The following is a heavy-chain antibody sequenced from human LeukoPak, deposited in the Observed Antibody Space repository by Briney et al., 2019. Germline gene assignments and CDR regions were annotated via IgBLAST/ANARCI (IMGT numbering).Heavy chain of an antibody. CDR2: IYHSGST. CDR3: ARARRGYSGYVDY. J-gene: IGHJ4*02. CDR1: GGSISSSNW. Sequence: PSETLSLTCAVSGGSISSSNWWSWVRQPPGQGLEWIGEIYHSGSTNYNPSLNSRVTISVDKSKNQFSLKLSSVTAADTAVYYCARARRGYSGYVDYWGQGTLVTVSS. D-gene: IGHD5-12*01. V-gene: IGHV4-4*02.